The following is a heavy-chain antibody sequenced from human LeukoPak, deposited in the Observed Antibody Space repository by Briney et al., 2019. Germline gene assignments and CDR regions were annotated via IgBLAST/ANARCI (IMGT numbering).Heavy chain of an antibody. J-gene: IGHJ4*02. CDR1: GGSIINYY. D-gene: IGHD3-22*01. CDR2: IYTSGST. CDR3: ARASYSYDINGWVPFDY. V-gene: IGHV4-4*07. Sequence: SETLSLTCTVSGGSIINYYWSWIRQPAGKGPEWIGRIYTSGSTNYNPSLKSRVTISGDTSKNQFSLRLSSVTAADTAVYYCARASYSYDINGWVPFDYWGQGTLVAVSS.